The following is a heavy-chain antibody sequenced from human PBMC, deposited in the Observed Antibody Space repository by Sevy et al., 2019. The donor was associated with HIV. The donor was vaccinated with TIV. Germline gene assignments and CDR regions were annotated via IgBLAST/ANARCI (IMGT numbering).Heavy chain of an antibody. J-gene: IGHJ4*02. CDR2: IYYSGST. D-gene: IGHD3-22*01. Sequence: SETLSLTCTVSGASISSGDYYWSWIRQPPGKGLEWIGHIYYSGSTYYNPSLKSRVTISVDTSKNQFSLKLSSVTAADTAVYYCARVKATYYYDSSGYLDYWRQGTLVTVSS. CDR3: ARVKATYYYDSSGYLDY. V-gene: IGHV4-30-4*01. CDR1: GASISSGDYY.